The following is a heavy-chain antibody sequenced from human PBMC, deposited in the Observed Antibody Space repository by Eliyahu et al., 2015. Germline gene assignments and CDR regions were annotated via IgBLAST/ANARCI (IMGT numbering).Heavy chain of an antibody. V-gene: IGHV3-49*04. CDR1: GFTFGDXA. CDR3: TRAPSIAARPGVGCLDY. CDR2: IRSKAYGGTT. D-gene: IGHD6-6*01. J-gene: IGHJ4*02. Sequence: EVQLVESGGGLVQPGRSLRLXCTASGFTFGDXAXSWVRQAPGKGLEWVGFIRSKAYGGTTEYAASVKGRFTISRDDSKSIAYLQMNSLKTEDTAVYYCTRAPSIAARPGVGCLDYWGQGTLVTVSS.